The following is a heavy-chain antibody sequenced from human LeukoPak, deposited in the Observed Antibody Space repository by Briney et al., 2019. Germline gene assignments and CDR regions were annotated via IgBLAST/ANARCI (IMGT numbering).Heavy chain of an antibody. CDR3: VKDLTAVAVTSDY. CDR1: GFTFSSYA. V-gene: IGHV3-64D*06. J-gene: IGHJ4*02. CDR2: ISSNGGST. D-gene: IGHD6-19*01. Sequence: GGSLRLSCSASGFTFSSYAMHWVRQAPGKGLECVSAISSNGGSTYYADSVKGRFTISRDNSKNTLYLQMSSLRAEDTAVYYCVKDLTAVAVTSDYWGQGTLVTVSS.